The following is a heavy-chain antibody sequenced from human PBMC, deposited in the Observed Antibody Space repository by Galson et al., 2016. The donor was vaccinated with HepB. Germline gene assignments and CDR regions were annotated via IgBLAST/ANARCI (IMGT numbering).Heavy chain of an antibody. CDR2: IAYDGTNE. Sequence: SLRLSCAASGITFSSSGMHWVRQAPGGGLEWVAVIAYDGTNEDYADSVRGRFIISRDNSKNTLYLQMNSLRAEDTAVYYCARGLAAVAKNGDFDYWGQGTLVSVSS. CDR1: GITFSSSG. V-gene: IGHV3-33*05. D-gene: IGHD6-13*01. J-gene: IGHJ4*02. CDR3: ARGLAAVAKNGDFDY.